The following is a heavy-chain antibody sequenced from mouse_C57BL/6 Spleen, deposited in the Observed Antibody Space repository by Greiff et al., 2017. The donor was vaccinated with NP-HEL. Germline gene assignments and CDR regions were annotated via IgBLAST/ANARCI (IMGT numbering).Heavy chain of an antibody. J-gene: IGHJ2*01. CDR3: AREEEEALNVDD. CDR2: IRYDGSN. V-gene: IGHV3-6*01. Sequence: EVKLEESGPGLVKPSQSLSLTCSVTGYSITSGYYWNWIRQFPGNKLEWMGYIRYDGSNNYNPSLKNRISITRDTSKNPVFLKLNSVTTEDTATYYGAREEEEALNVDDWGQGTTLTVSS. CDR1: GYSITSGYY.